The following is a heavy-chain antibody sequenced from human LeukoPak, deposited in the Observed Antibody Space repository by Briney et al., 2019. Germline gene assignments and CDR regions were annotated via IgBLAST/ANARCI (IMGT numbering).Heavy chain of an antibody. Sequence: GASVKVSCKASGYTFTGYYMHWVRQAPGQGLEWMGWIHPNSGGTNYAQKFQGRVTMTRDTSINTGYMDLSSLGSDDTAFYYCARGDYSAYTGAFDIWGQGTMVTVSP. J-gene: IGHJ3*02. CDR2: IHPNSGGT. V-gene: IGHV1-2*02. CDR3: ARGDYSAYTGAFDI. D-gene: IGHD5-12*01. CDR1: GYTFTGYY.